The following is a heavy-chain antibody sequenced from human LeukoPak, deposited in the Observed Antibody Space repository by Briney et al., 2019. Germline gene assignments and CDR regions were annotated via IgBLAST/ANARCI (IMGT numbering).Heavy chain of an antibody. CDR3: ARGPPRGKYYYMDV. V-gene: IGHV3-13*01. CDR2: IGTASDT. CDR1: GSTFSSFD. Sequence: GGSLRLSCAASGSTFSSFDMHWVRQPTGQGLEGVSTIGTASDTYYPGSVEGRFTLSRDNAKNSLYLQMNSLTAGDTAAYYCARGPPRGKYYYMDVWGKGTTVTVSS. J-gene: IGHJ6*03. D-gene: IGHD1-1*01.